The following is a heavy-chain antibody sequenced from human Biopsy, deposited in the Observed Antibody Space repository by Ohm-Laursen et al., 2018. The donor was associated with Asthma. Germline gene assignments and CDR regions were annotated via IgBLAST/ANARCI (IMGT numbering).Heavy chain of an antibody. V-gene: IGHV1-18*01. CDR3: ARDPGGFDP. CDR2: IRPHTGDT. J-gene: IGHJ5*02. CDR1: GYTFTSTVYG. D-gene: IGHD3-10*01. Sequence: SVKVSCKASGYTFTSTVYGISWVRQAPGQGFEWMGWIRPHTGDTNYAQMLRGRVTMTTDTSTSTAYMELRGLRSDDTAVYYCARDPGGFDPWGQGTLVTVSS.